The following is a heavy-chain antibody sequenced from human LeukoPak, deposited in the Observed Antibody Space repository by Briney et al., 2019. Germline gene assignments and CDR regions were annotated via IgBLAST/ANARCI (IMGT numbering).Heavy chain of an antibody. D-gene: IGHD3-9*01. Sequence: GRSLRLSCVASGFTFSSYAMHWVRQAPGKGLEWVTVISYDGSNEYYADSVKGRFTISRDNSKNTLYLQMNNLRAEDTAVYYCARGLVRSGYYFDYWGQGTLVTVSS. V-gene: IGHV3-30-3*01. CDR1: GFTFSSYA. CDR2: ISYDGSNE. CDR3: ARGLVRSGYYFDY. J-gene: IGHJ4*02.